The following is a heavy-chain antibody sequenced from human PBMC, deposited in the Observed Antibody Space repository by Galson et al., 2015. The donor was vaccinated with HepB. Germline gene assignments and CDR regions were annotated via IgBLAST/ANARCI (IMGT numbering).Heavy chain of an antibody. Sequence: SLRLSCAASGFTFSNYAMTWVRQAPGKGLEWVSSIRGSGANTYYADSVKGRLTISRDNSKNTLYLQMNSLRAEDTAVYYCAKGGENCYYCMDVWGRGTTVTVSS. V-gene: IGHV3-23*01. CDR2: IRGSGANT. D-gene: IGHD3-16*01. CDR1: GFTFSNYA. J-gene: IGHJ6*03. CDR3: AKGGENCYYCMDV.